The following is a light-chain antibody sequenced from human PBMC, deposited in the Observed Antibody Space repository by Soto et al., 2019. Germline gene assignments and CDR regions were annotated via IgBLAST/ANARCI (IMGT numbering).Light chain of an antibody. CDR2: GAS. V-gene: IGKV3-20*01. Sequence: EIVLTQSPGTLSLSPGERATLSCRASQSVSSSYLAWYQQKPGQAPRLLIYGASSRATGIPDRFSGSGSGTDLTVTISRLEPEDFAVYYCQQYGSSPPYTVGQGTKLEIK. CDR3: QQYGSSPPYT. CDR1: QSVSSSY. J-gene: IGKJ2*01.